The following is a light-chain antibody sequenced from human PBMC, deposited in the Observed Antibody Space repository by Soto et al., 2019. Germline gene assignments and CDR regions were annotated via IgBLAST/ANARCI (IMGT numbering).Light chain of an antibody. J-gene: IGKJ3*01. V-gene: IGKV3-20*01. CDR2: ATS. CDR1: QSINNHF. Sequence: ELVLTQAPGTLSLSPWERYTLSCRARQSINNHFLAWYQQKRGQAPRLLIYATSNRATGIPDTFSGSGSGTDFTLAISRLEPEDFAVYFCHHNGSPFTFGTGTKVH. CDR3: HHNGSPFT.